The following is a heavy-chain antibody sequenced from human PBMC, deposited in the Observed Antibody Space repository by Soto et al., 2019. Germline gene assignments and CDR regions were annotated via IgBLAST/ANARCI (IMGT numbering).Heavy chain of an antibody. Sequence: SETLSLTCAVSGGSISSSKWWSWVRQPPGKGLEWIGEIYHSGSTNYNPSLKSRVTISVDTSKNQFSLKLSSVTAADTAVYYCARDRILGNYFAYWGQGTLVTVSS. D-gene: IGHD2-21*01. CDR2: IYHSGST. CDR3: ARDRILGNYFAY. V-gene: IGHV4-4*02. J-gene: IGHJ4*02. CDR1: GGSISSSKW.